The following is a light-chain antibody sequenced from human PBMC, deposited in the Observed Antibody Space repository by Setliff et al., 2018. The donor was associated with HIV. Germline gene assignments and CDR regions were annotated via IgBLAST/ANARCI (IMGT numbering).Light chain of an antibody. J-gene: IGLJ3*02. V-gene: IGLV1-44*01. CDR1: SSNIGSNI. CDR2: SNN. CDR3: ASWDDTLNGWV. Sequence: QSVLTQPPSASGTPGQRITISCSGSSSNIGSNIVYWYQQFPETATKLLIDSNNQWPSGVPDRFSGSKSDTSASLAISGLQSEDEADYYCASWDDTLNGWVFGGGTK.